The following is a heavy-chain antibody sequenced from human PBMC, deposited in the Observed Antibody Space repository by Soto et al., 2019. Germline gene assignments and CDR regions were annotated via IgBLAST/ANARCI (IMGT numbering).Heavy chain of an antibody. CDR3: ARASRIAAPNWFDP. V-gene: IGHV1-8*01. CDR2: MNPNSGNT. CDR1: GYTFTSYD. D-gene: IGHD6-6*01. Sequence: GASVKVSCKASGYTFTSYDINWVRQATGQGLEWMGWMNPNSGNTGYAQKFQGRVTMTRNTSISTAYMELSSLRSEDTAVYYCARASRIAAPNWFDPWGQGTLVTVSS. J-gene: IGHJ5*02.